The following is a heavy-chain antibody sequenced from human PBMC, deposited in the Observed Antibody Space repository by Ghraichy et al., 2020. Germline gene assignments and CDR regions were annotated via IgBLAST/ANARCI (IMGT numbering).Heavy chain of an antibody. D-gene: IGHD3-10*01. Sequence: SGPTLVKPTQTLTLTCTFSGFSLRTSGVGVGWIRQPPGKALEWLSLIYWNDDKHYNPSLKSRLTITRDTSKNQVVLTMTNMDPVDTATYYCAHSPFYGSVAYWGQGTLVTVSS. V-gene: IGHV2-5*01. CDR1: GFSLRTSGVG. J-gene: IGHJ4*02. CDR3: AHSPFYGSVAY. CDR2: IYWNDDK.